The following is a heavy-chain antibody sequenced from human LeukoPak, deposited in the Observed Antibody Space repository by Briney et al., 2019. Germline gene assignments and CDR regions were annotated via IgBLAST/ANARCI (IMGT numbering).Heavy chain of an antibody. CDR3: AREGDGQYYFDY. V-gene: IGHV3-48*03. D-gene: IGHD5-24*01. CDR2: ISSSGSTI. J-gene: IGHJ4*02. Sequence: GGSLRLSCAASGFTFSSYEMNWVRQAPGKGLEWVSYISSSGSTIYYADSVKGRFTISRDNAKNSLYLQMNSLRAEDTAVYYCAREGDGQYYFDYWRQGTLVTVSS. CDR1: GFTFSSYE.